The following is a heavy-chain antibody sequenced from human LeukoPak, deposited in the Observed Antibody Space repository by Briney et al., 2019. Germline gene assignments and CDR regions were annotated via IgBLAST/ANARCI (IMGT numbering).Heavy chain of an antibody. D-gene: IGHD3-22*01. CDR1: GGSISSYY. CDR2: IYYSGST. V-gene: IGHV4-59*08. Sequence: TPSETLSLTCTVSGGSISSYYWSWIRQPPGKGLEWIGYIYYSGSTNYNPSLKGRVTISVDMSKNQFSLKLSSVTAADTAVYYCARWGRYYYDSSGYFYYFDYWGQGTLVTVSS. J-gene: IGHJ4*02. CDR3: ARWGRYYYDSSGYFYYFDY.